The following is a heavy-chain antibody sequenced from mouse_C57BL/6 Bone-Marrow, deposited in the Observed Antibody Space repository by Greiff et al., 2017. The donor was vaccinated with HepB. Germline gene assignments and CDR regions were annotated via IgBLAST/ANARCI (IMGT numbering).Heavy chain of an antibody. V-gene: IGHV3-6*01. Sequence: VHLVESGPGLVKPSQSLSLTCSVTGYSITSGYYWNWIRQFPGNKLEWMGYISYDGSNNYNPSLKNRISITRDTSKNQFFLKLNSVTTEDTATYYCAREEAYWGQGTLVTVSA. CDR3: AREEAY. CDR2: ISYDGSN. J-gene: IGHJ3*01. CDR1: GYSITSGYY.